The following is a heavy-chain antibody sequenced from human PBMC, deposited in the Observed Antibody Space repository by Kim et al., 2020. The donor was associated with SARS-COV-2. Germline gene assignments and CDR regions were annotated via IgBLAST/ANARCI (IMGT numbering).Heavy chain of an antibody. CDR2: ISSSSSYI. J-gene: IGHJ3*02. V-gene: IGHV3-21*01. CDR1: GFTFSSYS. D-gene: IGHD3-22*01. Sequence: GGSLRLSCAASGFTFSSYSMNWVRQAQGKGLEWVSSISSSSSYIYYADSVKGRFTISRDNAKNSLYLQMNSLRAEDTAVYYCARAPYYYDSSGYGDDAFDIWGQGTMVTVSS. CDR3: ARAPYYYDSSGYGDDAFDI.